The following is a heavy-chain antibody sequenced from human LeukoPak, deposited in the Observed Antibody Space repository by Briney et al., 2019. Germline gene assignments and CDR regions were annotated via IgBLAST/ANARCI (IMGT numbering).Heavy chain of an antibody. Sequence: GGSLLLSCAVSGFTFTDYWMNWVRQAPGKGLEWVASIRQDGGEKSYVASVKGRFTISRDNTKSSLYLQINSLRAEDTAVYYCARDGTAAGLYFDLWGQGTLVTVSS. CDR2: IRQDGGEK. V-gene: IGHV3-7*01. CDR3: ARDGTAAGLYFDL. D-gene: IGHD6-13*01. J-gene: IGHJ4*01. CDR1: GFTFTDYW.